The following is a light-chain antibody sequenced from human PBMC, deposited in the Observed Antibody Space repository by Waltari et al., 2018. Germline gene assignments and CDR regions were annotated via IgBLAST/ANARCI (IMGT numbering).Light chain of an antibody. Sequence: QPPSVSGAPGQRVTISCTGSSSNIGAGYDVHWYQQLPGTAPKLLIYGNINRPSGVPDRFSGSKSGTSASLAITGLQAEDEADYYCQSYDNSLSGWVFGGGTKLTVL. V-gene: IGLV1-40*01. J-gene: IGLJ3*02. CDR1: SSNIGAGYD. CDR2: GNI. CDR3: QSYDNSLSGWV.